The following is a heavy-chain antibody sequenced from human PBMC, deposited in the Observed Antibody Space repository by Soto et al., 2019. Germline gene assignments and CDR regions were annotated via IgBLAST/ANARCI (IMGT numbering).Heavy chain of an antibody. D-gene: IGHD6-13*01. CDR1: GFTFRRFT. V-gene: IGHV3-21*01. J-gene: IGHJ5*02. CDR3: TRDASRDSSARGWFDP. CDR2: ISRNRAYI. Sequence: PGGSLRLSCAASGFTFRRFTMNWVRQAAGRGLEWVATISRNRAYIYYTDALRGRFTISRDNAKNSLHLQMNSLRAEDTAVYYCTRDASRDSSARGWFDPWGPGTLVTVSS.